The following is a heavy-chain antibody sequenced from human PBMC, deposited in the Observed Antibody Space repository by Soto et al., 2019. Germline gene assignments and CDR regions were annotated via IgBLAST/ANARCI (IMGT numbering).Heavy chain of an antibody. CDR2: IYFSGSA. V-gene: IGHV4-30-4*01. CDR1: GDSINSGDYY. D-gene: IGHD2-2*01. J-gene: IGHJ4*02. CDR3: TRVNSSSSLDN. Sequence: QLQLQESGPGLVKPSQTLSLTCTVSGDSINSGDYYWSWIRQPPGKGLEGIGYIYFSGSAYLNPSLDRRLTISVDTSKNQFSLKLRSVTAADTAVYYCTRVNSSSSLDNWGQGALVTVSS.